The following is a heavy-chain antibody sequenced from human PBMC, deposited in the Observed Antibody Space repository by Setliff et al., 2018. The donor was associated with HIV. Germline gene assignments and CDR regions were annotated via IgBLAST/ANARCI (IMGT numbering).Heavy chain of an antibody. Sequence: PGGSLRLSCAASGFTVSSNYMSWVRQAPGKGLEWVSIIYSGGSTYYADSVKGRFTISRDNSKNTLYLQMNSLRAEDTAVYYCARDQLGYSYGYYYYYYMDVWGKGTTVTVSS. CDR1: GFTVSSNY. V-gene: IGHV3-66*02. CDR3: ARDQLGYSYGYYYYYYMDV. J-gene: IGHJ6*03. CDR2: IYSGGST. D-gene: IGHD5-18*01.